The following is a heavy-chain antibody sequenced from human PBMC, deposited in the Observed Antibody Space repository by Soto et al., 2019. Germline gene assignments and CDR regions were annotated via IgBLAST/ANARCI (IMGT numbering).Heavy chain of an antibody. Sequence: ASVKVSCKASGYTFTSYGISWVRQAPGQGLEWVGWISAHNGDTRYAQNLQGRITMTTDTFTNTAYMELTSLTSDDTAVYYCARDWSRYYDSSGLMWFYWGQGTLGTVS. CDR3: ARDWSRYYDSSGLMWFY. J-gene: IGHJ4*02. V-gene: IGHV1-18*01. CDR1: GYTFTSYG. CDR2: ISAHNGDT. D-gene: IGHD3-22*01.